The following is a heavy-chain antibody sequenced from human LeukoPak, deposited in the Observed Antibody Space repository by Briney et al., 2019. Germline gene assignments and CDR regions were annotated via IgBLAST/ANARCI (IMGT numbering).Heavy chain of an antibody. CDR1: GFTFSSYA. D-gene: IGHD3-3*01. J-gene: IGHJ3*02. Sequence: PGGSLRLSCAASGFTFSSYAMHWVRQAPGKGLEWVAVISYDGSNKYYADSVKGRFTISRDNSKNTLYLQMNSLRAEDTAVYYCARVFRPSLTVFIIRGAFDIWGQGTMVTVPS. CDR2: ISYDGSNK. V-gene: IGHV3-30-3*01. CDR3: ARVFRPSLTVFIIRGAFDI.